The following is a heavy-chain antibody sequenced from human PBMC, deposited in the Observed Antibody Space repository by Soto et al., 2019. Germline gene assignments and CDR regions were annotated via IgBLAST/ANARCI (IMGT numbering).Heavy chain of an antibody. Sequence: PGGSLRLSCAASGFTFSSYGMHWVRQAPGKGLEWVAVISYDGSNKYYADSVKGRFTISRDNSKNTLYLQMNSLRAEDTAVYYCAKSLVATTHYYYYYGMDVWGQGTTVTVSS. D-gene: IGHD5-12*01. CDR2: ISYDGSNK. V-gene: IGHV3-30*18. J-gene: IGHJ6*02. CDR1: GFTFSSYG. CDR3: AKSLVATTHYYYYYGMDV.